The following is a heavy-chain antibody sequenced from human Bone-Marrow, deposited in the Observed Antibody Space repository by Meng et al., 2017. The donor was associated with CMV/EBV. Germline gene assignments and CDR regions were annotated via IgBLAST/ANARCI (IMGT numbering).Heavy chain of an antibody. D-gene: IGHD2-2*01. V-gene: IGHV1-3*02. Sequence: ASVKVSCKASGYTFTSYAMHWVRQAPGQRLEWMGWSNAGNGNTKYSQEFQGRVTITADKSTSTAYMELSSLRSEDTAVYYCARHHRTGRPGCSSTSCYPYWFDPWGQGTLVTVSS. CDR2: SNAGNGNT. J-gene: IGHJ5*02. CDR1: GYTFTSYA. CDR3: ARHHRTGRPGCSSTSCYPYWFDP.